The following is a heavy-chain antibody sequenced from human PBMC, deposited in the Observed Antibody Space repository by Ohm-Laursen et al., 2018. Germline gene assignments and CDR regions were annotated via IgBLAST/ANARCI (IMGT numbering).Heavy chain of an antibody. J-gene: IGHJ5*02. CDR2: IKQDGSEK. D-gene: IGHD7-27*01. CDR1: GFTFSSYW. Sequence: SLRLSCAASGFTFSSYWMSWVRQAPGKGLEWVANIKQDGSEKYYVDSVKGRFTISRDNAKDSLYLQINSLRVEDTAVYYCGRGPRGINGGKSDRWGQGTLVTVSS. CDR3: GRGPRGINGGKSDR. V-gene: IGHV3-7*01.